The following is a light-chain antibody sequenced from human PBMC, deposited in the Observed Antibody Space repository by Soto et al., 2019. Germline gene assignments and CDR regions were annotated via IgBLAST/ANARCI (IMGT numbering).Light chain of an antibody. CDR1: SSDVGAYNH. Sequence: QSALTQPASVSGSPGQSITISCTGTSSDVGAYNHVSWYQQHPGKAPQLIIYEVSKRPSGLSNRFSASKSGNTASLTISGLQAEDEADYYCCLYATGRTHVFGTGTKVTL. CDR2: EVS. J-gene: IGLJ1*01. CDR3: CLYATGRTHV. V-gene: IGLV2-14*01.